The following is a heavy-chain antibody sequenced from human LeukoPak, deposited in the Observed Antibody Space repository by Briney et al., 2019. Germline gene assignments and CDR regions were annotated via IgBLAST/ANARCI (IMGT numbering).Heavy chain of an antibody. CDR1: GFTFSNAY. CDR3: TPGPCDPPIKQVYGMDV. J-gene: IGHJ6*02. CDR2: IKPKTDGETT. D-gene: IGHD1/OR15-1a*01. V-gene: IGHV3-15*07. Sequence: PGGSLRLSCAASGFTFSNAYMNWVRQAPGKGLEWVGRIKPKTDGETTEYAAPVKGRFSISRDDSKNTLYLQMNSLKTEDTAVYYCTPGPCDPPIKQVYGMDVWGQGTTVTVSS.